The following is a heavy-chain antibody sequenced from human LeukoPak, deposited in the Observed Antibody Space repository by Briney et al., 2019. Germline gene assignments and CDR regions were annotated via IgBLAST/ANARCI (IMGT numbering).Heavy chain of an antibody. CDR1: GYTFTSYG. V-gene: IGHV1-18*01. J-gene: IGHJ4*02. CDR3: AQAVAGFYYFDY. D-gene: IGHD6-19*01. Sequence: ASVNLSFKASGYTFTSYGISWVRQAPGQGLEWMGWISAYNGNTNYAQKLHGRVTMTTDTSTSTAYMELRSLRSDDTAVYYCAQAVAGFYYFDYWGGAGLVGVSS. CDR2: ISAYNGNT.